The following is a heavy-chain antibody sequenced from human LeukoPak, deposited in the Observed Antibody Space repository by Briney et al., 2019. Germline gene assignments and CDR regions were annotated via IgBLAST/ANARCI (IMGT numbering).Heavy chain of an antibody. V-gene: IGHV3-48*01. Sequence: GGSLRLSCAASGFTFSSNTMHWVRQAPGKGLDWVSYITSSSSTIYYADSVKGRFTISRDNAKNSLYLQMNSLRAEDTAVYYCARDVHGGAFDYWGQGTLVTVSS. CDR2: ITSSSSTI. CDR1: GFTFSSNT. CDR3: ARDVHGGAFDY. J-gene: IGHJ4*02. D-gene: IGHD4-23*01.